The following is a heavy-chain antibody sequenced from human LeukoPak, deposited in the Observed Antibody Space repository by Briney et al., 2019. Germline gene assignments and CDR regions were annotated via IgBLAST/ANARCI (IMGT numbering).Heavy chain of an antibody. CDR1: GYTFTGYH. Sequence: ASVKVSCKASGYTFTGYHIHWVRQAPGEGREWMGGINPNSGGANSAQKYLGRVSMTRDTSISTVYMDVTSLRSDDTAVYYCARASGSGSWDPTSFLDYWGRGTLVTVSS. D-gene: IGHD2-15*01. V-gene: IGHV1-2*02. J-gene: IGHJ4*02. CDR2: INPNSGGA. CDR3: ARASGSGSWDPTSFLDY.